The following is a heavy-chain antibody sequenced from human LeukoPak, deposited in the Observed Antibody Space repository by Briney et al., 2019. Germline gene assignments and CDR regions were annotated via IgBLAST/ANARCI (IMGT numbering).Heavy chain of an antibody. CDR1: GGSISISNYY. Sequence: SETLSLTCTVSGGSISISNYYWSWIRQPPGKGLEWIGEINHSGSTNYNPSLKSRVTISVDTSKNQFSLKLSSVTAADTAVYYCARLWGGYFDYWGQGTLVTVSS. V-gene: IGHV4-39*07. J-gene: IGHJ4*02. CDR3: ARLWGGYFDY. CDR2: INHSGST. D-gene: IGHD3-16*01.